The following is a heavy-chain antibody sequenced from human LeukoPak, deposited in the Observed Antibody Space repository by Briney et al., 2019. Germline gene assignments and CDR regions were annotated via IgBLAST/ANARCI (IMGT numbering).Heavy chain of an antibody. V-gene: IGHV3-23*01. D-gene: IGHD3-22*01. CDR1: GFTFNNYA. CDR3: GKAGDYYYDSSGYYYDY. CDR2: IIGSGDST. J-gene: IGHJ4*02. Sequence: GGSLRLSCAASGFTFNNYAMSWVRQAPGKGLEWVSTIIGSGDSTYYADSVKGRFTISRDNSKNTLYLQMNSLRAEDTAAYYCGKAGDYYYDSSGYYYDYWGQGTLVTVSS.